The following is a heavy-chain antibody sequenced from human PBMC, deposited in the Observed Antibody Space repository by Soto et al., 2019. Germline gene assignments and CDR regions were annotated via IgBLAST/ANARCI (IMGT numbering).Heavy chain of an antibody. CDR1: GYTFTSYG. CDR2: ISAYNGNT. V-gene: IGHV1-18*01. CDR3: ARVYNDFVWGSYRYPLDY. J-gene: IGHJ4*02. D-gene: IGHD3-16*02. Sequence: ASVKVSCKASGYTFTSYGISWVRQAPGQGLEWMGWISAYNGNTNYAQKLQGRVTMTTDTSTSTAYMELRSLRSDDTAVYYCARVYNDFVWGSYRYPLDYWGQGTPVTVSS.